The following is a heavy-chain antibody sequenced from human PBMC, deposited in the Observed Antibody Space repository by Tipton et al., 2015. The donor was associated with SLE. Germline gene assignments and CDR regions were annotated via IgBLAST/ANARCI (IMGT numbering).Heavy chain of an antibody. V-gene: IGHV4-39*07. Sequence: TLSLTCTVSGGSISSSSYYWGWIRQPPGKGLEWIGSIYYSGSTYYNPSLKSRVTISVDTSKHQSSLKLSSVTAADTAVYYCARVGDEAAAALGYWGQGTLVTVSS. D-gene: IGHD6-13*01. CDR3: ARVGDEAAAALGY. J-gene: IGHJ4*02. CDR1: GGSISSSSYY. CDR2: IYYSGST.